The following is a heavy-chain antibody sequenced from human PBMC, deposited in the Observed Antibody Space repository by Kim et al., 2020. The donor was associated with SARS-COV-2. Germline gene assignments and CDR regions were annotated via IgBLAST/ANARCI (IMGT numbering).Heavy chain of an antibody. CDR2: IDPSDSYT. CDR1: GYSFTSYW. D-gene: IGHD6-13*01. V-gene: IGHV5-10-1*01. J-gene: IGHJ6*02. Sequence: GESLKISCKGSGYSFTSYWISWVRQMPGKGLEWMGRIDPSDSYTNYSPSFQGHVTISADKSISTAYLQWSSLKASDTAMYYCARPSSWLPHYYYYGMDVWGQGATVTVSS. CDR3: ARPSSWLPHYYYYGMDV.